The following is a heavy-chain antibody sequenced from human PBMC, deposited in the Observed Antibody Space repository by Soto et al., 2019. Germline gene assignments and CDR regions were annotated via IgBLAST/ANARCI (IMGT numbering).Heavy chain of an antibody. CDR1: GDSVSSDSAA. J-gene: IGHJ4*02. Sequence: SQTLSLTCAISGDSVSSDSAAWNWIRQSPSRGLEWLGRTYYRSKWYNDYALSVKSRIIINSDTSKNQFSLQLNSVTPEDTAVYYCARNLGGVTSSWYIGDWGQGTLVIVSS. V-gene: IGHV6-1*01. CDR3: ARNLGGVTSSWYIGD. D-gene: IGHD6-13*01. CDR2: TYYRSKWYN.